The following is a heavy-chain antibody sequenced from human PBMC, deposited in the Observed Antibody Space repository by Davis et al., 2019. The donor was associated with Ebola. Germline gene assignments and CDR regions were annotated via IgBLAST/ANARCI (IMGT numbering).Heavy chain of an antibody. J-gene: IGHJ4*02. CDR3: ATLGPPGGAARDY. Sequence: MPSETLSLTCPVYGESFTGHLWSWIRQPPGKGLEWLGAISQGGVTNYNPSLKSRVTISVDTSKNQFSLKLSSVTAADTAVYYCATLGPPGGAARDYWGQGTLVTVSS. CDR2: ISQGGVT. V-gene: IGHV4-34*01. D-gene: IGHD3-16*01. CDR1: GESFTGHL.